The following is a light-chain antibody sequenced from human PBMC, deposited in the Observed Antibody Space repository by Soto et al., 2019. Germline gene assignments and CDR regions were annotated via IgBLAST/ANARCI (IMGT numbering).Light chain of an antibody. Sequence: EIVLTQSPATLSLSPGERATLSCGASQSVSSSHLAWYQQKPGLAPRLLIYDASSRATGIPDRFSGSGSWTDFTLTISRLEPEDFAVYYCQQYGSSPPITFCQGTRLEIK. V-gene: IGKV3D-20*01. CDR1: QSVSSSH. CDR2: DAS. J-gene: IGKJ5*01. CDR3: QQYGSSPPIT.